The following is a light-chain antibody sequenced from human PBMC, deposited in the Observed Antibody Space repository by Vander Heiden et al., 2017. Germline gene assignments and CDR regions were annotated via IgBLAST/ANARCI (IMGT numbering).Light chain of an antibody. CDR2: EVS. V-gene: IGLV2-14*01. CDR3: SSYTSSSTVV. J-gene: IGLJ2*01. Sequence: QSALTQPASVSGSPGPSITISCTGTSGDVGGYNYVSWYQQHPGKAPKLMIYEVSNRPSGVSNRFSGSKSGNTASLTISGLQAEDEADYYCSSYTSSSTVVFGGGTKLTVL. CDR1: SGDVGGYNY.